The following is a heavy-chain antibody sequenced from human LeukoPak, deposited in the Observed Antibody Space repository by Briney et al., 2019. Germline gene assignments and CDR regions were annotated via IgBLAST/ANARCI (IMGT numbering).Heavy chain of an antibody. Sequence: GGSLRLSCAASRFTFSTYWMSWVRQSPGKGLEWVANINLDGSQTYYVDSVKGRFTISRDNAENSLYLQMNSLRVGDTAVYYCTRENNYKVDYWAREPWSPSLQ. V-gene: IGHV3-7*01. D-gene: IGHD1-1*01. CDR2: INLDGSQT. CDR3: TRENNYKVDY. CDR1: RFTFSTYW. J-gene: IGHJ4*02.